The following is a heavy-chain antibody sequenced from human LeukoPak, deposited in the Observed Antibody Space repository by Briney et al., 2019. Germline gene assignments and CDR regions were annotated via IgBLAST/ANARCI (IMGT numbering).Heavy chain of an antibody. CDR1: GYSFTSYW. Sequence: GESMKISCKGSGYSFTSYWIGWVRQMPGKGLEWMGVIYPGDSDTRYSPSFQGKVTISADKSISTAYLQWSSLKASDTAMYYCARLSSIAAAGGGDYWGQGTLVTVSS. CDR3: ARLSSIAAAGGGDY. CDR2: IYPGDSDT. D-gene: IGHD6-13*01. V-gene: IGHV5-51*01. J-gene: IGHJ4*02.